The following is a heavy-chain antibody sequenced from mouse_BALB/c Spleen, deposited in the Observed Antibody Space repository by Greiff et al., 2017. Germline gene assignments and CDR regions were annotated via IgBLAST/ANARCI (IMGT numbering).Heavy chain of an antibody. J-gene: IGHJ4*01. CDR1: GYSITSGYY. V-gene: IGHV3-6*02. CDR2: ISYDGSN. CDR3: ARDDGYYSAMDY. D-gene: IGHD2-3*01. Sequence: VQLQQSGPGLVKPSQSLSLTCSVTGYSITSGYYWNWIRQFPGNKLEWMGYISYDGSNNYNPSLKNRISITRDTSKNQFFLKLNSVTTEDTATYYCARDDGYYSAMDYWGQGTSVTVSS.